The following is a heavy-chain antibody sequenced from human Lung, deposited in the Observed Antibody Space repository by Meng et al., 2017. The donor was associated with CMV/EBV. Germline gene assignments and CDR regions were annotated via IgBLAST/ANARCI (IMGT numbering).Heavy chain of an antibody. Sequence: HVQLQELGPRLVEPSGAWSLPCPVCAGSLSRRNCWSWVRQPPGKGLEWIGEIYHSGSTNYNPSLKSRVTISVDESKNQFSLRLSSVSAADTAVYYCARVGAYCGGDCYHPRWGQGTLVTVSS. D-gene: IGHD2-21*02. CDR1: AGSLSRRNC. CDR3: ARVGAYCGGDCYHPR. J-gene: IGHJ4*02. V-gene: IGHV4-4*02. CDR2: IYHSGST.